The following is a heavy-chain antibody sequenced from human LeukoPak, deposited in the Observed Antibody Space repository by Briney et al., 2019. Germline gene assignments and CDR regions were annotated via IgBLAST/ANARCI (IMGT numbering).Heavy chain of an antibody. Sequence: GGSLRLSCAAPGVTFSGYSVNWVRQAPGKGLEWVSAITATSRHIYYADSVKGRFTISRDNAKNSLYLQMNSLRAEDTAVYYCARDSSGDYWGQGTLVTVSS. CDR3: ARDSSGDY. J-gene: IGHJ4*02. D-gene: IGHD6-25*01. CDR1: GVTFSGYS. CDR2: ITATSRHI. V-gene: IGHV3-21*01.